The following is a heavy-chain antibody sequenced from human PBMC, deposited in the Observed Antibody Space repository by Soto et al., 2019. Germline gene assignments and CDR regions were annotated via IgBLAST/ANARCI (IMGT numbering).Heavy chain of an antibody. J-gene: IGHJ6*04. CDR3: ARGWFGPDV. CDR2: IDNAGTDS. V-gene: IGHV3-74*01. Sequence: HPGGSLRLSCAASGFTFSGRSMHWVRQAPGKGLVWVSGIDNAGTDSTYADSVKGRFTSSRDNAKNTLYLQMNSLRVEDTAVYYCARGWFGPDVWGKGTTVTVSS. CDR1: GFTFSGRS. D-gene: IGHD3-10*01.